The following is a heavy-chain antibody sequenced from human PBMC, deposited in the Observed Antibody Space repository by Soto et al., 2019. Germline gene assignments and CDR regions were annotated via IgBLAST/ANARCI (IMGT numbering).Heavy chain of an antibody. CDR3: ARGPYVAYYDTTFDY. CDR2: INPNSGGT. J-gene: IGHJ4*02. CDR1: GYTFTGYY. V-gene: IGHV1-2*02. D-gene: IGHD3-9*01. Sequence: AASVKVSCKASGYTFTGYYMHWVRQAPGQGLEWMGWINPNSGGTNYAQKFQGRVTMTRDTSISTAYMELSRLRSDDTAVYYCARGPYVAYYDTTFDYWGQGTLVTVSS.